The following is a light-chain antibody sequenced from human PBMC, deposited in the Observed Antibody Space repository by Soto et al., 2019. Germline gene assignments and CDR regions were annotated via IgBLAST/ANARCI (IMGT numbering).Light chain of an antibody. CDR3: QQRSNWPIT. J-gene: IGKJ5*01. V-gene: IGKV3-11*01. CDR1: QSINRY. Sequence: EVVLTQYPATLSLSPGERSTLSCSSSQSINRYLAWYQQTPGQAPRLLIYYASNRATGIPARFSGSGSGTDFTLTISSLEPEDFAVYYCQQRSNWPITFGQGTLLEIK. CDR2: YAS.